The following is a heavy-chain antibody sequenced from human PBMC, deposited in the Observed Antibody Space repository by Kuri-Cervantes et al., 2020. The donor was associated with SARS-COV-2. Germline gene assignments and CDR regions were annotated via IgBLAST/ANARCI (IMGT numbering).Heavy chain of an antibody. V-gene: IGHV4-39*01. CDR3: GAYTVSYGMDV. J-gene: IGHJ6*02. CDR2: VYYNGST. Sequence: SETLSLTCPVSGDSMSTSSNYWGWVRRPPGQGLEWIGSVYYNGSTYYNPSLKSRVTISVDTAKTQFSLKLSSVTAADTAVYYCGAYTVSYGMDVWGQGTTVTVSS. CDR1: GDSMSTSSNY. D-gene: IGHD2-21*01.